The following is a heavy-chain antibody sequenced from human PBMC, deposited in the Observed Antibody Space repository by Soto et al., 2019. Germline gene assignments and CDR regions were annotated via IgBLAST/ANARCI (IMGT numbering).Heavy chain of an antibody. CDR2: IIPILGIA. J-gene: IGHJ3*02. V-gene: IGHV1-69*02. D-gene: IGHD4-17*01. CDR3: AISVYGDPRGAFDI. CDR1: GGTFSSYT. Sequence: QVQLVQSGAEVKKPGSSVKVSCKASGGTFSSYTISWVRQAPGQGLEWMGRIIPILGIANYAQKFQGRVTITADKSTRTAYMERSSLRSEDTAVYYCAISVYGDPRGAFDIWGQGTMVTVSS.